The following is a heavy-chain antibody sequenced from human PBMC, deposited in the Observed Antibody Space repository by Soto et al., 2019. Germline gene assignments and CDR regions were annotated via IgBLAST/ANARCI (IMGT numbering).Heavy chain of an antibody. CDR1: GGSISSYY. CDR3: ARYRSGSVHYFDY. D-gene: IGHD3-3*01. V-gene: IGHV4-59*01. Sequence: KASETLSLTCTVSGGSISSYYGSWIRQPPGKGLEWIGYIYYSGSTNYNPSLKSRVTISVDTSKNQFSLKLSSVTAADTAVYYCARYRSGSVHYFDYWGQGTLVTVSS. CDR2: IYYSGST. J-gene: IGHJ4*02.